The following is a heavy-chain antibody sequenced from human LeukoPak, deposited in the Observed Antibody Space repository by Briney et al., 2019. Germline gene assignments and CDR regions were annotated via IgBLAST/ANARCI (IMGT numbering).Heavy chain of an antibody. V-gene: IGHV3-23*01. D-gene: IGHD6-19*01. CDR1: GFTFSSYW. J-gene: IGHJ3*02. CDR2: ITGNSVRT. CDR3: AKPSREWLIYAFDI. Sequence: SGGSLRLSCAASGFTFSSYWMTWILQAPGKGLEWVSGITGNSVRTYYADSVKGRFIISRDNSKNTLFLQMNSLRAEDTAIYYCAKPSREWLIYAFDIWGQGTVVTVSS.